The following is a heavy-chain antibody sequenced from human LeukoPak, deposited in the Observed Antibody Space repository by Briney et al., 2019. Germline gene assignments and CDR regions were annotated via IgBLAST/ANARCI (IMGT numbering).Heavy chain of an antibody. CDR3: ARGHFNILTGYYIDS. D-gene: IGHD3-9*01. J-gene: IGHJ5*01. V-gene: IGHV4-31*03. CDR1: DGSISSGGYY. CDR2: IYYIGST. Sequence: SETLSLTCSVSDGSISSGGYYWSWIRQHPGKGLGWIGHIYYIGSTYYNPSLKSRVTISVDTSKKQFSLKLSSVTAADTAVYYCARGHFNILTGYYIDSWGQGTLVTVSS.